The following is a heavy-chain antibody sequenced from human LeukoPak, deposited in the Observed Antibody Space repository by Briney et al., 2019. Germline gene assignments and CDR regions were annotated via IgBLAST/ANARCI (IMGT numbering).Heavy chain of an antibody. J-gene: IGHJ4*02. Sequence: SETLSLTCTVPGDSISSSHYYWGWIRQSPGKGLEWIGSIYSGGETHYNPSLNSRVTIFLDTSKNRFSLNLISVTATDTAVYYCVRDYSNFVQGDWGQGTLVTVPS. CDR1: GDSISSSHYY. V-gene: IGHV4-39*02. CDR3: VRDYSNFVQGD. D-gene: IGHD4-11*01. CDR2: IYSGGET.